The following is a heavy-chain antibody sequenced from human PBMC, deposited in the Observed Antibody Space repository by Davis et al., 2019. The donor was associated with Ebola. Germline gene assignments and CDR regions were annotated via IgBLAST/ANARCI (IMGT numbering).Heavy chain of an antibody. J-gene: IGHJ4*02. D-gene: IGHD6-13*01. CDR1: GYSFTSYW. CDR3: ATPYSSPPN. V-gene: IGHV5-51*01. CDR2: FYPGDSDT. Sequence: GESLKISCQGSGYSFTSYWIGWVPQVPGKGLEWLGVFYPGDSDTRYSPSFQDQVTISADKSIRTAYLQWSSLKASDTAMYYCATPYSSPPNWGQGTLVTVSS.